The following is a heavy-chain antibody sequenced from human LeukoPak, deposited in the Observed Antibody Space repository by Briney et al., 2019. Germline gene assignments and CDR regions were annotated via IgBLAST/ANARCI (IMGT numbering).Heavy chain of an antibody. CDR1: GFTFSSYE. D-gene: IGHD3-9*01. V-gene: IGHV3-48*03. CDR3: ARAFYDFLTGYPPYFAY. J-gene: IGHJ4*02. Sequence: PGGSLRLSCEASGFTFSSYEMNWVRQAPGKGLEWVSYISSSGSTIYYADSVKGRFTISRDNAKNSLYLQMNSLRAEDTAVYYCARAFYDFLTGYPPYFAYGGQGTLVTVSS. CDR2: ISSSGSTI.